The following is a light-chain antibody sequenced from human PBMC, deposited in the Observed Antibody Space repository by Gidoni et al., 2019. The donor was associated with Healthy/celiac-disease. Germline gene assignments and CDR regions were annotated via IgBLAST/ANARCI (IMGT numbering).Light chain of an antibody. CDR3: QQYNNWPRWT. V-gene: IGKV3-15*01. CDR1: QSVSSN. J-gene: IGKJ1*01. Sequence: EIVLTQSPATLYVSPGERATLSCRASQSVSSNLAWYQQKPGQAPRLLIYGASTRATGIPARFSGSGSGTEFTLTINSVQSEDFAVYYCQQYNNWPRWTFXQXTKVEIK. CDR2: GAS.